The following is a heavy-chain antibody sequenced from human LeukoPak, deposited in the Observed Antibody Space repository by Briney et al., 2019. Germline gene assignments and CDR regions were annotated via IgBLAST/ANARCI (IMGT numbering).Heavy chain of an antibody. CDR3: ARSLYYDFWSGYFSNYYYMDV. D-gene: IGHD3-3*01. CDR2: IYYSGST. Sequence: PSETLSLTCTVSGGSISSSSYYWGWIRQLPGKGLEWIGSIYYSGSTYYNPSLKSRVTISVDTSKNQFSLKLSSVTAADTAVYYCARSLYYDFWSGYFSNYYYMDVWGKGTTVTVSS. V-gene: IGHV4-39*07. CDR1: GGSISSSSYY. J-gene: IGHJ6*03.